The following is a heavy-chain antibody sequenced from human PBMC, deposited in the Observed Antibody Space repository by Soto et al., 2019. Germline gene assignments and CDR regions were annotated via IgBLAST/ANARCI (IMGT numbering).Heavy chain of an antibody. J-gene: IGHJ6*02. Sequence: QVQLVQSGAEVKKPGSSVKVSCKTSGYTFNNYGISWVRQAPGQGLEWMGWISDYNGNTNYAQKFQGRVTMTTDTSTKTVYMVLTRLRSDDTAVYYCARDGYYDSGSYGMDVWGRGTTVTVSS. CDR1: GYTFNNYG. CDR3: ARDGYYDSGSYGMDV. CDR2: ISDYNGNT. D-gene: IGHD3-10*01. V-gene: IGHV1-18*01.